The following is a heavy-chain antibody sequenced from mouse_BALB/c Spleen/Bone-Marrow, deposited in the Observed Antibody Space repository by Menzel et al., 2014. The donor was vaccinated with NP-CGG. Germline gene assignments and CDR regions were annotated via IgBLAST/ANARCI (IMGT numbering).Heavy chain of an antibody. CDR1: GFDFSRYW. CDR2: INPHSSTI. J-gene: IGHJ1*01. V-gene: IGHV4-1*02. Sequence: EVKLVESGGGLVQPGGSLKLSCAASGFDFSRYWMSWVRQAPGKELEWIGEINPHSSTINYTPSLKDKFIISRDNAKNTLYLQMSKVRSEDTALYYCARLNYYGNLFVWGAGTTVTVSS. D-gene: IGHD1-1*01. CDR3: ARLNYYGNLFV.